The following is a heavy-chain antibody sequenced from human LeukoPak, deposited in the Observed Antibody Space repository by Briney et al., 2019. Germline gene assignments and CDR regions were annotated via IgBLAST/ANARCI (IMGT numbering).Heavy chain of an antibody. Sequence: SVKVSCKASGGTFSSYATSWVRQAPGQGLEWMGRIIPIFGIANYAQKFQGRVTITADKSTSTAYMELSSLRSEDTAVYYCAREVVPAAIEFGFDYWGQGTLVTVSS. CDR2: IIPIFGIA. V-gene: IGHV1-69*04. D-gene: IGHD2-2*02. CDR1: GGTFSSYA. CDR3: AREVVPAAIEFGFDY. J-gene: IGHJ4*02.